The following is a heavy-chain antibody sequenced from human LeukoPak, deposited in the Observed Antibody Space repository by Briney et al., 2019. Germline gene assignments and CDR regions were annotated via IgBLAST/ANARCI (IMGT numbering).Heavy chain of an antibody. V-gene: IGHV3-21*04. J-gene: IGHJ4*02. D-gene: IGHD2-8*02. Sequence: GGSLRLSCAASGFAFSTYSMNWVRQAPGKGLEWVSSISSSSSYIYYADSVKGRFTISRDSSKNTVYLQMNSLRAEDTAVFYCARDPGGTFDYWGQGTLVTVSS. CDR3: ARDPGGTFDY. CDR1: GFAFSTYS. CDR2: ISSSSSYI.